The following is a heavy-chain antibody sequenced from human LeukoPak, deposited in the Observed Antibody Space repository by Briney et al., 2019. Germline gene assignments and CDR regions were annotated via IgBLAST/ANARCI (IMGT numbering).Heavy chain of an antibody. Sequence: ASVKVSCKASGYAFTDYYIHWVRQAPGQGLEWMGWVYPYSGGTNYAKKFQGRVTMTRDTSISTAYMELNRLGPDDTAVYYCASANWAGGLGFDYWGQGTLVTVSS. CDR3: ASANWAGGLGFDY. D-gene: IGHD3-9*01. CDR1: GYAFTDYY. V-gene: IGHV1-2*02. J-gene: IGHJ4*02. CDR2: VYPYSGGT.